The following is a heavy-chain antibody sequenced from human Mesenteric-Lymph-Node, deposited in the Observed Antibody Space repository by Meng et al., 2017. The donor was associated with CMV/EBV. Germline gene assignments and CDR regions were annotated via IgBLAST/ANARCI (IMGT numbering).Heavy chain of an antibody. D-gene: IGHD1-26*01. V-gene: IGHV1-18*01. CDR1: GYTFTSYG. Sequence: ASVKVSCKASGYTFTSYGISWVRQAPGQGLEWMGWISAYNGNTNYAQKLQGRVTMTTDTSTSTAYMELRSLRSDDTAVYYCARTIYIGSYSHAFDIWAQGTMVTVSS. J-gene: IGHJ3*02. CDR2: ISAYNGNT. CDR3: ARTIYIGSYSHAFDI.